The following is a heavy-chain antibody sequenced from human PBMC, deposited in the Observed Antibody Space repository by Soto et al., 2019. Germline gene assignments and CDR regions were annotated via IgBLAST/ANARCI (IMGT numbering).Heavy chain of an antibody. J-gene: IGHJ3*02. CDR1: SISISSSSFY. V-gene: IGHV4-39*01. CDR3: ARRRRGDGYNFGAFDI. Sequence: LSLTSPVSSISISSSSFYCGCIRQPPGKGLEWIGSIYYSGSTYYNPSLKSRVTISVDTSKNQFSLKLSSVTAADTAVYYCARRRRGDGYNFGAFDIWGQGTMVT. CDR2: IYYSGST. D-gene: IGHD5-12*01.